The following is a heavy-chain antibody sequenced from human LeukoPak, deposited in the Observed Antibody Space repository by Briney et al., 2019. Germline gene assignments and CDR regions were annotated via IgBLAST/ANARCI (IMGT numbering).Heavy chain of an antibody. J-gene: IGHJ5*02. CDR3: ARGYCSGGSCYSWFDP. CDR1: GYTLTELS. D-gene: IGHD2-15*01. Sequence: ASVKVSCKVSGYTLTELSMHWVRQAPGQGLEWMGWINPNSGGTNYAQKFQGRVTMTRDTSISTAYMELSRLRSDDTAVYYCARGYCSGGSCYSWFDPWGQGTLVTVSS. V-gene: IGHV1-2*02. CDR2: INPNSGGT.